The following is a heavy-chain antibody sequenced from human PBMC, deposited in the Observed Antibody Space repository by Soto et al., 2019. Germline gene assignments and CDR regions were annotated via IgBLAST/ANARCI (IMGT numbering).Heavy chain of an antibody. J-gene: IGHJ4*02. V-gene: IGHV3-21*01. Sequence: EVQLVESGGGLVKPGGSLRLSCAASGFTFSSYSMNWVRQAPGKVLEWVSSISSSSSYIYYADSVKGRFTISRDNAKNSLYLQMNSLRAEGTAVYCLVIVGGQLGPGFDYWGQGTLVTVSS. D-gene: IGHD5-12*01. CDR1: GFTFSSYS. CDR2: ISSSSSYI. CDR3: VIVGGQLGPGFDY.